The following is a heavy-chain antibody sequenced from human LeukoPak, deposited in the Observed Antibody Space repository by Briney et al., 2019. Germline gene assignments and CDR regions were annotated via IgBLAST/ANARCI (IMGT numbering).Heavy chain of an antibody. CDR1: GGSTSSYY. V-gene: IGHV4-59*01. J-gene: IGHJ5*02. CDR3: ARATSGYHYDP. Sequence: PSETLSLTCTVSGGSTSSYYWSWIRQPPGKGLKWIGYIYYSGSTNYNPSLKSRVSISVDTSKNQFSVKLSSVTAADTAVYYCARATSGYHYDPWGQGTLVTVSS. CDR2: IYYSGST. D-gene: IGHD5-12*01.